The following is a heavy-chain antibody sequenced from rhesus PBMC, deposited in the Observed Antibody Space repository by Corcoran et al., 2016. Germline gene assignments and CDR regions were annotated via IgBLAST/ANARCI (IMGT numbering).Heavy chain of an antibody. Sequence: QLQLQESGPGLVKPSETLSLTCAVSGGSISRNYWSWIRQPPGKGLAWIGRISGSGGSTDYNPSLKSRVTISTDTSKNQFSLKLSSVTAADTAVYYCARGGGSYYYGVDFDYWGQGVLVTVSS. CDR2: ISGSGGST. CDR3: ARGGGSYYYGVDFDY. D-gene: IGHD3-16*01. V-gene: IGHV4-173*01. J-gene: IGHJ4*01. CDR1: GGSISRNY.